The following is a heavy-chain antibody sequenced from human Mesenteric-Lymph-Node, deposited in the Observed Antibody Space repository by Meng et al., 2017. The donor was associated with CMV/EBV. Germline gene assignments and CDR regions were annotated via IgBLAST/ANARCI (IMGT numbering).Heavy chain of an antibody. Sequence: SETLSLTCAVYGGSFSGYYWSWIRQPPGKGLEWVGEINHSGSTNYNPSLKSRVTISVDTSKNQFPLKLSSVTAADTAVYYCARGRRVYGMDVWGQGTTVTVSS. CDR2: INHSGST. J-gene: IGHJ6*02. CDR1: GGSFSGYY. CDR3: ARGRRVYGMDV. V-gene: IGHV4-34*01.